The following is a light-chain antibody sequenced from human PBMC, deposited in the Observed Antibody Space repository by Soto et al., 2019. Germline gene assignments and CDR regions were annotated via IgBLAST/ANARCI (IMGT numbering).Light chain of an antibody. V-gene: IGLV1-44*01. CDR1: NSNIGSNT. CDR3: SSYTTNITPVV. J-gene: IGLJ2*01. CDR2: SNN. Sequence: QSVLTQPPSASGTPGQRVTISCSGSNSNIGSNTVSWYQQLPGTAPKLLIYSNNQRPSGVPDRFSGSKSGTSASLAISELQSEDEAHYYCSSYTTNITPVVFGGGTKLTVL.